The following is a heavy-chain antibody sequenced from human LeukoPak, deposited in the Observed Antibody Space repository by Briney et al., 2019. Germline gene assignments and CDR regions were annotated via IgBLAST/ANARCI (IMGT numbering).Heavy chain of an antibody. CDR2: FDPEDGET. CDR1: GYTLTELS. Sequence: ASVKVSCKVSGYTLTELSMHWVRQAPGKGLEWMGGFDPEDGETIYAQKFQGRVTMTEDTSTDTAYMELSSLRSEDTAVYYCATHPYGSGRSQENWFDPWGQGTLVTVSS. J-gene: IGHJ5*02. V-gene: IGHV1-24*01. D-gene: IGHD3-10*01. CDR3: ATHPYGSGRSQENWFDP.